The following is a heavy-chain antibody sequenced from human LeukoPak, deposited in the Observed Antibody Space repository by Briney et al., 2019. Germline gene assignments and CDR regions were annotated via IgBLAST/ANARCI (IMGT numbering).Heavy chain of an antibody. Sequence: GGSLRLSCAASGFTFSSYGMHWVRQAPGKGLEWVAVISYDGSNKYYADSVKGRFTISRDNSKNTLYLQMNSLRAEDTAVYYCARERNTAMALLSDYWGQGTLVTVSS. CDR2: ISYDGSNK. J-gene: IGHJ4*02. CDR1: GFTFSSYG. D-gene: IGHD5-18*01. V-gene: IGHV3-30*03. CDR3: ARERNTAMALLSDY.